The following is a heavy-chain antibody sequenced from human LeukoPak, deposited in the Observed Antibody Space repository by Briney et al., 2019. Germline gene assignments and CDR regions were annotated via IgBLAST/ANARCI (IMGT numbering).Heavy chain of an antibody. CDR2: INHSGST. V-gene: IGHV4-34*01. Sequence: PSETLSLTCAVYGGSFSGYYWSWIRQPPGKGLEWIGEINHSGSTYYNPSLKSRVTISVDTSKNQFSLKLSSVTAADTAVYYCARVPPSSNYDSSGYYYYYYMDVWGKGTTVTVSS. D-gene: IGHD3-22*01. CDR1: GGSFSGYY. CDR3: ARVPPSSNYDSSGYYYYYYMDV. J-gene: IGHJ6*03.